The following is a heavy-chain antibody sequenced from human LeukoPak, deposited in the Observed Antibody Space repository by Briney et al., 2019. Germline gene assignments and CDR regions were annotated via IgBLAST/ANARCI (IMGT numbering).Heavy chain of an antibody. J-gene: IGHJ3*02. CDR3: ARGYSGSYWLSGEDAFDI. D-gene: IGHD1-26*01. V-gene: IGHV4-38-2*02. CDR2: IYHSGST. CDR1: GYSISSGYY. Sequence: PSETLSLTCTVSGYSISSGYYWGWIRQPPGKGLEWIGSIYHSGSTYYNSSLKSRVTISVDTSKNQFSLKLSSVTAADTAVYYCARGYSGSYWLSGEDAFDIWGQGTMVTVSS.